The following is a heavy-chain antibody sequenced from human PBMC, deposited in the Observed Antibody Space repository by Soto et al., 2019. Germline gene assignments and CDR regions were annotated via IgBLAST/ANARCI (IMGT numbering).Heavy chain of an antibody. V-gene: IGHV3-73*01. CDR1: GFTFSSYG. D-gene: IGHD3-9*01. CDR2: IGSRGESYAP. Sequence: GGSLIPSCAAPGFTFSSYGMHWVRQAPGKGLEWLGRIGSRGESYAPTYDVSEKGRSTIYRDDSNKTAYFDWRSHESEDTSVYYCSRDDSDWFFNWGRGTLVTVSS. J-gene: IGHJ4*02. CDR3: SRDDSDWFFN.